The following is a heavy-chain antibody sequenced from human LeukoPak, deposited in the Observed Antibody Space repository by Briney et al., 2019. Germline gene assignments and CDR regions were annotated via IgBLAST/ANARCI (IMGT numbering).Heavy chain of an antibody. CDR3: VREGYSSGWLNFDY. CDR2: ISSSSNYI. CDR1: GFTFSSYS. V-gene: IGHV3-21*01. Sequence: GGSLRLSCAASGFTFSSYSMNWVRPAPGKGLEWVSSISSSSNYIYYADSVKGRFTISRDNAKNSLYLQMNSLRAEDTAVYYCVREGYSSGWLNFDYWGQGTLVTVSS. D-gene: IGHD6-19*01. J-gene: IGHJ4*02.